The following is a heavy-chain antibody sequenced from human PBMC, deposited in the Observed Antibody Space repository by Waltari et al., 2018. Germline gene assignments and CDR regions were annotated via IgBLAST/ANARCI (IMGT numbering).Heavy chain of an antibody. V-gene: IGHV4-38-2*02. CDR1: GFSISSGYY. J-gene: IGHJ4*02. CDR2: IYHSGST. Sequence: QVQLQESGPGLVKPSETLSLTCAVSGFSISSGYYWGWIRQPPGRGLEWIGSIYHSGSTYYNPSLKSRATIAVDTSKNQFSRKLSSVTAADTAVYYCAREGRSIAPAGTRRKDFTFDYWGQGTLVTVSS. D-gene: IGHD6-13*01. CDR3: AREGRSIAPAGTRRKDFTFDY.